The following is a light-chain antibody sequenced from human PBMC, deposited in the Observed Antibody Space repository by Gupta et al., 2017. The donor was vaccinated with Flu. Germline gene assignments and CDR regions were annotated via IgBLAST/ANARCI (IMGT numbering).Light chain of an antibody. Sequence: RVTIPCSGNRPNSGGNDGYGHQQRPGRAPKLLIYRIDKRPSGVPDRFSGSKSGTSASLVISGLRSEDEADYYCASWDDSLSGPVFGGGTKLTVL. CDR1: RPNSGGND. CDR3: ASWDDSLSGPV. J-gene: IGLJ3*02. CDR2: RID. V-gene: IGLV1-47*01.